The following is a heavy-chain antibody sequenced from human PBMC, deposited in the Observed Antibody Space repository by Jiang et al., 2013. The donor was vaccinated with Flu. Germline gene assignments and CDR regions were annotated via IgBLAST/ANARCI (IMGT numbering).Heavy chain of an antibody. J-gene: IGHJ4*02. CDR1: GYTFTGYY. Sequence: GAEVKKPGASVKVSCKASGYTFTGYYMHWVRQAPGQGLEWMGWINPNSGGTNYAQKFQGRVTMTRDTSTSTVYMELSSLRSEDTAVYYCARVIYYGSGSYRLRNYYFDYWGQGTLVTVSS. D-gene: IGHD3-10*01. V-gene: IGHV1-2*02. CDR3: ARVIYYGSGSYRLRNYYFDY. CDR2: INPNSGGT.